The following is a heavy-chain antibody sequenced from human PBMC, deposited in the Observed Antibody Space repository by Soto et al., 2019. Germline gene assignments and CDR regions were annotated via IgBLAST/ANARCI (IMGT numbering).Heavy chain of an antibody. V-gene: IGHV4-39*01. D-gene: IGHD4-17*01. CDR3: ARHLAYGDYGGPKEGDWFDP. CDR2: IYYSGST. J-gene: IGHJ5*02. CDR1: GGSISSSSYY. Sequence: QLQLQESGPGLVKPSETLSLTCTVSGGSISSSSYYWGWIRQPPGKGLEWIGSIYYSGSTYYNPSLKSRVTISVDTSKNQFSLKLSSVTAADTAVYYCARHLAYGDYGGPKEGDWFDPWGQGTLVTVSS.